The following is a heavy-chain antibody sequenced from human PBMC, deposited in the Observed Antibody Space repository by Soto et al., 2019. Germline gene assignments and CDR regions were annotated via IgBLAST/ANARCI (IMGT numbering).Heavy chain of an antibody. V-gene: IGHV1-69*06. CDR2: IIPIFGTA. J-gene: IGHJ6*02. CDR1: GGTFSSYA. Sequence: QVQLVQSGAEVKKPGSSVKVSCKASGGTFSSYAISWVRQAPGQGLEWMGGIIPIFGTANYAQKLQGRVTMTTDTSTSTAYMELRSLRSDDTAVYYCARRQKVPLDSYGMDVWGQGTTVTVSS. D-gene: IGHD3-3*01. CDR3: ARRQKVPLDSYGMDV.